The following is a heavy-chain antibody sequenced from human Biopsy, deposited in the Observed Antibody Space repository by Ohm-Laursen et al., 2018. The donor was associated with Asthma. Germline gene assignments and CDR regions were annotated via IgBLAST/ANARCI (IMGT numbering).Heavy chain of an antibody. Sequence: SLRLSCAASGFSFSDYYMTWMRQAPGKGLEWVSSISSSGSTTYPAESEKGRFTISRDNAQKSLFLQMGSLRAEDTAIYYCVRVFESSEWGPFYHFGLDVWGQGTTVAVSS. CDR3: VRVFESSEWGPFYHFGLDV. CDR1: GFSFSDYY. V-gene: IGHV3-11*01. J-gene: IGHJ6*02. D-gene: IGHD6-25*01. CDR2: ISSSGSTT.